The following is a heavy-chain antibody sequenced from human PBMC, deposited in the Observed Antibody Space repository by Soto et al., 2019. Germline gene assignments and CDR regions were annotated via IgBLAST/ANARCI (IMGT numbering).Heavy chain of an antibody. CDR3: ARGKKWYEWGSGYPSSYRLDL. CDR1: GGSFSGYY. CDR2: INHSGST. D-gene: IGHD3-3*01. J-gene: IGHJ6*02. V-gene: IGHV4-34*01. Sequence: PSETLSLTCAVYGGSFSGYYWSWIRQPPGKGLEWIGEINHSGSTNYNPSLKSRVTISVDTSKNQFSLKLSSVTAADTAVYYCARGKKWYEWGSGYPSSYRLDLWGQGTWVTV.